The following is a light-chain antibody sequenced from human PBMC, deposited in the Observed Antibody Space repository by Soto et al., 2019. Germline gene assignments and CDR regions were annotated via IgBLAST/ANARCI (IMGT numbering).Light chain of an antibody. Sequence: QSALTQPASVSGSPGQSITISCTGTSSDVGGYNYVSWYQQHPGKAPKLMIYDTSNKYSWTPARFSGSLLGGKAALTLSGAQPEDEAEYYCLLSHSGAVVFGGGTKLTVL. CDR3: LLSHSGAVV. CDR2: DTS. CDR1: SSDVGGYNY. J-gene: IGLJ2*01. V-gene: IGLV2-14*01.